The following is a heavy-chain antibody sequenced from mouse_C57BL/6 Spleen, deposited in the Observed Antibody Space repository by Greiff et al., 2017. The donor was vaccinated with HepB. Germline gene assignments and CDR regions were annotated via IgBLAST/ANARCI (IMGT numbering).Heavy chain of an antibody. D-gene: IGHD1-1*01. Sequence: QVQLQQSGPELVKPGASVKISCKASGYAFSSSWMNWVKQRPGKGLEWIGRIYPGDGDTNYNGKFKGKATLTADKSSSTAYMQLSSLTSEDSAVYFCARKAGSSYWYFDVWGTGTTVTVSS. V-gene: IGHV1-82*01. CDR3: ARKAGSSYWYFDV. CDR2: IYPGDGDT. J-gene: IGHJ1*03. CDR1: GYAFSSSW.